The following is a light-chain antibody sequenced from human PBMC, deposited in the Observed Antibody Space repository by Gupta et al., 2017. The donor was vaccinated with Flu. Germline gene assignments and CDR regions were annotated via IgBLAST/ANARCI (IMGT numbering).Light chain of an antibody. CDR2: AAS. CDR1: QSISSY. Sequence: DIQMTQSPSSLSASVGDRVTITCRASQSISSYLNWYQQKPGKAPKLLIYAASSWQSGVPSRFSGSGYGKDFTLTISRRQPEDFATYYSEQNYSNPPWTFGQGTKVEIK. CDR3: EQNYSNPPWT. J-gene: IGKJ1*01. V-gene: IGKV1-39*01.